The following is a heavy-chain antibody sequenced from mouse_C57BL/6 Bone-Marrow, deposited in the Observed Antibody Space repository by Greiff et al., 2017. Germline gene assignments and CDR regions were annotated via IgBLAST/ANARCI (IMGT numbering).Heavy chain of an antibody. CDR1: GYTFTSYW. CDR2: IHPNSGST. D-gene: IGHD2-14*01. V-gene: IGHV1-64*01. J-gene: IGHJ4*01. Sequence: QVQLKQPGAELVKPGASVKLSCKASGYTFTSYWMHWVKQRPGQGLEWIGMIHPNSGSTNYNEKFKSKATLTVDKSSSTAYMQLSSLTSEDAAVYYCASSEYYRAMAYWGQGTSVTVSA. CDR3: ASSEYYRAMAY.